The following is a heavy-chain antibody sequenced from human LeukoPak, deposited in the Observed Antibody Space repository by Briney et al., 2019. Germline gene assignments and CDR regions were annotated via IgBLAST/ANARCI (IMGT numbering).Heavy chain of an antibody. CDR2: SRNKANSYTT. J-gene: IGHJ4*02. Sequence: GGSLRLSCAASGFTLSDHNMDWVRQAPGKGLEWVGRSRNKANSYTTEYAASVKDRFTISRDDSKNSLYLQMNSLKTDDTAVYYCASATYLGYWGQGTLVTVSS. V-gene: IGHV3-72*01. D-gene: IGHD2-21*01. CDR1: GFTLSDHN. CDR3: ASATYLGY.